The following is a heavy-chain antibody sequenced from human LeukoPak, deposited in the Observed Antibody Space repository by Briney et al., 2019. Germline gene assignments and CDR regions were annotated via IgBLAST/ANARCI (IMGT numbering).Heavy chain of an antibody. J-gene: IGHJ4*02. CDR1: GFTLSSYS. D-gene: IGHD1-26*01. V-gene: IGHV3-48*04. CDR3: AKDTVGATVFDY. CDR2: ISSSSRTI. Sequence: GGSLRLSCAASGFTLSSYSMNWVRQAPGKGLEWVSYISSSSRTIYYADSVKGRFTISRDNSKNSLFLQMNSLRTEDTALYYCAKDTVGATVFDYWGQGTLVTVSS.